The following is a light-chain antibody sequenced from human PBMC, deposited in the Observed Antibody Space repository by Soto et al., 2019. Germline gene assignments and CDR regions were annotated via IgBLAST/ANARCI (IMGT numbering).Light chain of an antibody. V-gene: IGKV1-33*01. J-gene: IGKJ2*01. Sequence: DIQLTQSPSSLSASVGDRITITCQASRDIAHYLSWYQQKPGKAPQLLVYDASKLQTGVPSRFSGSASGTDFTFAISSLQPEDRATYFCQQYSSYSAYTFGQGTKLEIK. CDR1: RDIAHY. CDR3: QQYSSYSAYT. CDR2: DAS.